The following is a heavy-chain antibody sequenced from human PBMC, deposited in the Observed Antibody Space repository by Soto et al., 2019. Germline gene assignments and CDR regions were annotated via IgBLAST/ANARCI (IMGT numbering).Heavy chain of an antibody. V-gene: IGHV3-43*01. CDR2: ISWDGGST. Sequence: GSLRLSCAASGFTFDDYTMHWVRQAPGKGLEWVSLISWDGGSTYYADSVKGRFTISRDNSKNSLYLQMNSLRTEDTALYYCAKGYSNRLDYWGQGTLVTVSS. CDR3: AKGYSNRLDY. J-gene: IGHJ4*02. D-gene: IGHD6-13*01. CDR1: GFTFDDYT.